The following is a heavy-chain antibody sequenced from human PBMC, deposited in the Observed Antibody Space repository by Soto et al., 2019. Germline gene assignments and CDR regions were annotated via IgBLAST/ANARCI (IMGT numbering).Heavy chain of an antibody. CDR1: GFTFSSYS. CDR3: ARVGGQLVPGFDY. Sequence: EVQLVESGGGLVKPGGSLRLSCAASGFTFSSYSMNWVRQAPGKGLEWVSSISSSSSYIYYADSVKGRFTISRDNAKNSMDLKMSSLRSDDTAVDYCARVGGQLVPGFDYWGQGTLVTVSS. CDR2: ISSSSSYI. V-gene: IGHV3-21*01. D-gene: IGHD6-6*01. J-gene: IGHJ4*02.